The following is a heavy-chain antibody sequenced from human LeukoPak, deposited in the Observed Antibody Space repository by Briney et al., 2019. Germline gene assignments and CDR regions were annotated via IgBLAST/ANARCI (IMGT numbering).Heavy chain of an antibody. CDR3: ARDVYCSGGSCSDFDY. Sequence: PGGSLRLSCAASGFTFSSYSMNWVRQAPGKGLEWVSSISSSSSYIYYADSVKGRFTISRDNAKNSLYLQMNSLRAEDTAVYYCARDVYCSGGSCSDFDYWGQGTLVTVSS. CDR2: ISSSSSYI. CDR1: GFTFSSYS. J-gene: IGHJ4*02. D-gene: IGHD2-15*01. V-gene: IGHV3-21*01.